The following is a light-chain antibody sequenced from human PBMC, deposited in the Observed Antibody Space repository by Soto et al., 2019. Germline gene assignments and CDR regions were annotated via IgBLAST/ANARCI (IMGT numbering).Light chain of an antibody. Sequence: EVVLTQSLATLSVSPGDRATLSCRASQSVSRNLAWYQQKPGQAPRLLIYGASTRATGVPARFSGSGSATEFTLSISSFQSEDVAVYYCQQYGDWPPETFGQGTKLEI. CDR2: GAS. CDR3: QQYGDWPPET. J-gene: IGKJ2*01. CDR1: QSVSRN. V-gene: IGKV3-15*01.